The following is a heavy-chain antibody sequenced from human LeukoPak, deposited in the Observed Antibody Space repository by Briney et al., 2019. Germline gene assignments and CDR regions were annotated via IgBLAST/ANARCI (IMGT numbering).Heavy chain of an antibody. J-gene: IGHJ6*03. Sequence: SETLSLTCALYGGSFSGYYWSWIRQPPGGGLEWIGEINHSGSTNYNPSLKSRVTISVETSQNQFSLKLSSVTAADTAVYYCAREGSAAAGPYYYYMDVWGKGTTVTVSS. D-gene: IGHD6-13*01. V-gene: IGHV4-34*01. CDR3: AREGSAAAGPYYYYMDV. CDR1: GGSFSGYY. CDR2: INHSGST.